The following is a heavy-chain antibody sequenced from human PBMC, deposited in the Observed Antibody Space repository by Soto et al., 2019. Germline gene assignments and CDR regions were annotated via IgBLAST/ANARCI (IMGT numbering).Heavy chain of an antibody. V-gene: IGHV1-69*01. CDR1: GGTFSSYA. CDR2: IIPIFGTA. J-gene: IGHJ4*02. Sequence: KVSCKASGGTFSSYAISWVRQAPGQGLEWMGGIIPIFGTANYAQKFQGRVTITADESTSTAYMELSSLRSEDTAVYYCASAGGERHTVGVDYWGQGTLVTVSS. CDR3: ASAGGERHTVGVDY. D-gene: IGHD3-16*01.